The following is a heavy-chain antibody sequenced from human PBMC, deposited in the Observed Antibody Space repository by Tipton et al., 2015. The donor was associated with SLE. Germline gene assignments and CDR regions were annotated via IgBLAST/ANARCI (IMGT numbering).Heavy chain of an antibody. V-gene: IGHV3-30*02. CDR2: IRYDGTNK. CDR1: GFTFSSYG. CDR3: AKGSPNWGFLEWLTAFDI. D-gene: IGHD3-3*01. Sequence: SLRLSCAASGFTFSSYGMHWVRQAPGKGLEWVAFIRYDGTNKYYGDSVKGRFTISRDNSKNTLYLQMNSLRAEDTAVYYCAKGSPNWGFLEWLTAFDIWGQGTMVTVSS. J-gene: IGHJ3*02.